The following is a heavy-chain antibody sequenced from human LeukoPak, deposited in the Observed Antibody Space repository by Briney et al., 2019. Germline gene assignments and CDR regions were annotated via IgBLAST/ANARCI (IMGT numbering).Heavy chain of an antibody. CDR2: LDPEDGET. J-gene: IGHJ6*02. D-gene: IGHD3-16*01. V-gene: IGHV1-24*01. CDR1: GYTLTELS. Sequence: ASVKVSCKVSGYTLTELSMHWVRQAPGKGLEWMGGLDPEDGETIYAQKFQGRVTMTEDTSTDTAYMELSSLRSEDTAVYYCATLSYVWEPRNYYYYGMDVWGQGTTVTVSS. CDR3: ATLSYVWEPRNYYYYGMDV.